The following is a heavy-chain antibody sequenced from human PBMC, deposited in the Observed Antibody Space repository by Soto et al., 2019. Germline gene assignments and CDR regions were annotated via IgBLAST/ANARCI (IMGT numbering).Heavy chain of an antibody. D-gene: IGHD2-8*01. Sequence: EEPLVESGGGLVQPGGSLRLSCAASGYSFSNYSMNWVRQAPGKGLEWVAYISSSSRPIHYADSVKGRFTVSRDNAKNSLYLQMDSLREEDTAVYYCARDTGCLMVDDDALDIWGQGTMVTVSS. CDR2: ISSSSRPI. CDR3: ARDTGCLMVDDDALDI. J-gene: IGHJ3*02. V-gene: IGHV3-48*02. CDR1: GYSFSNYS.